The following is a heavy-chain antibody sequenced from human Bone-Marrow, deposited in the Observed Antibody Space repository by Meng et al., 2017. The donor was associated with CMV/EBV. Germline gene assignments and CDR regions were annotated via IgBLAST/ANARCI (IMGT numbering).Heavy chain of an antibody. V-gene: IGHV3-7*01. D-gene: IGHD3-10*01. J-gene: IGHJ5*02. CDR3: AREVRSRGGFDP. CDR2: IKQDGSEK. Sequence: GESLKIFCAASGFTFSSYSMNWVRQAPGKGLEWVANIKQDGSEKYYVDSVKGRFTISRDNAKNSLYLQMDSLRGEDTAVYYCAREVRSRGGFDPWGQGTLVTVSS. CDR1: GFTFSSYS.